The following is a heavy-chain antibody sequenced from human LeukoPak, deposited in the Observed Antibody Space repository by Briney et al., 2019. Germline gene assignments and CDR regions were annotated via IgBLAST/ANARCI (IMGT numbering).Heavy chain of an antibody. CDR1: GGSFRGYY. Sequence: SETLSLTCDVYGGSFRGYYWSWIRQPPGKGLGYIGEINHSGSTNYNPSLKSRVTISVDTSKNQFSLKLSSVTAADTAVYYCARDRVVVAATPTNWFDPWGQGTLVTVSS. V-gene: IGHV4-34*01. CDR2: INHSGST. D-gene: IGHD2-15*01. J-gene: IGHJ5*02. CDR3: ARDRVVVAATPTNWFDP.